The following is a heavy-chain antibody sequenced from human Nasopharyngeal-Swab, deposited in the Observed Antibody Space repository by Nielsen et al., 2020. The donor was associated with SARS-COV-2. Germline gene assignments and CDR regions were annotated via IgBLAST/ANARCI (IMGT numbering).Heavy chain of an antibody. Sequence: GGSLRLSCAASGFTFSSYDMHWVRQATGKGLEWVSAIGTAGDTYYPGSVKGQFTISRENAKNSLYLQMNSLRAGDTAVYYCARGYYYDSSGYRPRGMDVWGQGTTVTVSS. CDR2: IGTAGDT. CDR3: ARGYYYDSSGYRPRGMDV. J-gene: IGHJ6*02. CDR1: GFTFSSYD. V-gene: IGHV3-13*01. D-gene: IGHD3-22*01.